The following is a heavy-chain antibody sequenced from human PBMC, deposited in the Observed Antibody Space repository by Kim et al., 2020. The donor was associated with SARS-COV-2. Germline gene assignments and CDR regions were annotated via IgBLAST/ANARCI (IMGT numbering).Heavy chain of an antibody. CDR2: ISSSSSTI. CDR3: AREGDYYGSGSYYYYYGMDV. Sequence: GGSLRLSCAASGFTFSSYSMNWVRQAPGKGLEWVSYISSSSSTIYYADSVKGRFTISRDNAKNSLYLQMNSLRDEDTAVYYCAREGDYYGSGSYYYYYGMDVWGQGPTVTVSS. V-gene: IGHV3-48*02. J-gene: IGHJ6*02. CDR1: GFTFSSYS. D-gene: IGHD3-10*01.